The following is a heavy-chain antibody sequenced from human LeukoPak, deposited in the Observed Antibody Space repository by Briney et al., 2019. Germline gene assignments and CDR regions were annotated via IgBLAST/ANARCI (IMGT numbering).Heavy chain of an antibody. D-gene: IGHD3-16*01. CDR3: ARGIGVGEYYYYYMDV. CDR1: GYTFTSYD. J-gene: IGHJ6*03. V-gene: IGHV1-8*01. Sequence: ASVKVSCKASGYTFTSYDINWVRQATGQGLEWMGWMNPNSGNTGYAQKFQGRVTMTRNTSISTAYMELSSLRSEDTAVYYCARGIGVGEYYYYYMDVWGKGTTVTVSS. CDR2: MNPNSGNT.